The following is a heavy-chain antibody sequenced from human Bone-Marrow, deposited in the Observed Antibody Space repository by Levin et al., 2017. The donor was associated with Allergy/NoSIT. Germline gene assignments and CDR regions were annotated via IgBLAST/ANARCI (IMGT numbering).Heavy chain of an antibody. CDR1: GFTFSSHW. Sequence: GGSLRLSCAASGFTFSSHWMSWVRQAPGKGLEWVANIKKDGSEIHYMDSVKGRFTISRDNAKNLLYLQISSPRAEDTAVYFCARQTSDTAFNIWGQGTMVTVSS. J-gene: IGHJ3*02. V-gene: IGHV3-7*01. CDR2: IKKDGSEI. CDR3: ARQTSDTAFNI. D-gene: IGHD1-7*01.